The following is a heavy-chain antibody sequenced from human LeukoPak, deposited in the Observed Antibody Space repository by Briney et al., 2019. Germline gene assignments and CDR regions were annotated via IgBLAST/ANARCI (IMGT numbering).Heavy chain of an antibody. CDR1: GFTFSSHA. V-gene: IGHV3-30-3*02. D-gene: IGHD3-10*01. Sequence: GGSLRLSCAASGFTFSSHAMHWVRQAPGKGLEWVAVISYDGRNKDYADSVKGRFTISRDNSKNTLYLQMNSLRAEDTAVYYCAKLGDLWFGEFGRHGWFDPWGQGTLVTVSS. CDR2: ISYDGRNK. CDR3: AKLGDLWFGEFGRHGWFDP. J-gene: IGHJ5*02.